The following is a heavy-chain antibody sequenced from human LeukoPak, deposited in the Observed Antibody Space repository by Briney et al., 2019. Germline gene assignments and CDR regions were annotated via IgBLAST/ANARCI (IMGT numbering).Heavy chain of an antibody. CDR2: IWYDGSNK. J-gene: IGHJ4*02. CDR1: GFTFSSYG. Sequence: GGSLRLSCAASGFTFSSYGMHWVRQAPGKGLEWVAVIWYDGSNKYYADSVKGRFTISRDNSKNTLYLQMNSLRAEDTAVYYCARSSSSFPVLLDYWGQGTLVTVSS. V-gene: IGHV3-33*01. D-gene: IGHD6-6*01. CDR3: ARSSSSFPVLLDY.